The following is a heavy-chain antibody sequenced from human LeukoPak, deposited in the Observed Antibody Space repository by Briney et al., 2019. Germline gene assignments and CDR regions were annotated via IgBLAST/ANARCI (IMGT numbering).Heavy chain of an antibody. J-gene: IGHJ6*03. D-gene: IGHD5-18*01. CDR3: ARGSDSYGYPYYYYYYLDV. CDR2: ISNTGGT. V-gene: IGHV4-59*11. CDR1: DVSIISHS. Sequence: SETLSLTCSVSDVSIISHSWSCIRQPPGGGLESIGYISNTGGTNYNPSLKSRVTISVDTSKNEVSLKVTSLTAADTAVYYCARGSDSYGYPYYYYYYLDVWGEGTAVTVSS.